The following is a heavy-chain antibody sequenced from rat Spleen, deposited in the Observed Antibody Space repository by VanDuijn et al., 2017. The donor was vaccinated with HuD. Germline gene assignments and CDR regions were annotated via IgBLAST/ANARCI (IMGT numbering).Heavy chain of an antibody. D-gene: IGHD4-3*01. CDR1: GFILNNYG. Sequence: EVQLVESGGGLVQPGRSLKLSCAASGFILNNYGMHWIRQAPKKGLEWVASISYEGSKTYYGDSVKGRFTISRDNAKSTLYLQMNSLRSEDTATYYCARGEYNSDYFDYWGQGVMVTVSS. CDR2: ISYEGSKT. V-gene: IGHV5-22*01. CDR3: ARGEYNSDYFDY. J-gene: IGHJ2*01.